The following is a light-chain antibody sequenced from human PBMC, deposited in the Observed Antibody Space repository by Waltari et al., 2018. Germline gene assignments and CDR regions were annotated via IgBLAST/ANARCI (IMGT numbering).Light chain of an antibody. Sequence: QSVLPQPPSVSEAPRQRVTISCSGSRSNIRNNAVSWYQHLPGKAPKLLIYYDDLLPSGVSDRFSGSKSGTSASLAISGLQSDDEADYYCAVWDDSLNGVVFGGGTKLTVL. CDR2: YDD. CDR3: AVWDDSLNGVV. V-gene: IGLV1-36*01. CDR1: RSNIRNNA. J-gene: IGLJ2*01.